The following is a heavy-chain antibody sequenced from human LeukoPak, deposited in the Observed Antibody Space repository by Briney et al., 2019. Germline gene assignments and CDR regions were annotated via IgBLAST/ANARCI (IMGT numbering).Heavy chain of an antibody. CDR1: GGSFSGYY. CDR2: IYTSGST. D-gene: IGHD3-22*01. V-gene: IGHV4-59*10. Sequence: SETLSLTCAVYGGSFSGYYWSWIRQPAGKGLEWIGRIYTSGSTNYNPSLKSRVTMSVDTSKNQFSLKLSSVTAADTAVYYCARDKGEYYDSSGYLDYWGQGALVTVSS. CDR3: ARDKGEYYDSSGYLDY. J-gene: IGHJ4*02.